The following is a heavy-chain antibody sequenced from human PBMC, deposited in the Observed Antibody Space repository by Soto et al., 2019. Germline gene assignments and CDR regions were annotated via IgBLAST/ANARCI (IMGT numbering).Heavy chain of an antibody. J-gene: IGHJ6*02. CDR3: ARGGGMDV. Sequence: EVQLLESGGGLLQPGGSLRLAREASGFTFTSYGMSWVRQAPGKGLEWVSSFSGTGGNTYYADSVKGRFTISRDNFKNTLYLQMNSLRPDDTAVYYCARGGGMDVWGQGTTVTVSS. CDR2: FSGTGGNT. V-gene: IGHV3-23*01. CDR1: GFTFTSYG.